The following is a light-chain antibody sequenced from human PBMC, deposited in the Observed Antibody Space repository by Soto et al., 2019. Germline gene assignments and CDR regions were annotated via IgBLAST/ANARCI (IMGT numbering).Light chain of an antibody. V-gene: IGKV3-20*01. Sequence: ALTQSPCTLSSSLGERSTLSCRASQSVSSSYLAWYQQKPGQAPRLLIYGASSRATGIPDRFSGSGSGTDFILTISRLEPEDFAVYYCQQYDSSWTFGQGTKVDI. CDR2: GAS. J-gene: IGKJ1*01. CDR1: QSVSSSY. CDR3: QQYDSSWT.